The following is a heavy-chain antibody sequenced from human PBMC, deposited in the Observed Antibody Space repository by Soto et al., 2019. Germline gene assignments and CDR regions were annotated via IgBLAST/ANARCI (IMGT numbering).Heavy chain of an antibody. CDR1: GGSISSYY. V-gene: IGHV4-59*08. Sequence: QVQLQESGPGLVKPSETLSLTCTVSGGSISSYYWSWIRQPPGKGLEWIGYIYYSGSTNYNPSLKSRVTISVDTSKNQFSLKLSSVTAADTAVYYCARRLAREYSGYDYGEPYFDYWGQGTLVTVSS. J-gene: IGHJ4*02. D-gene: IGHD5-12*01. CDR2: IYYSGST. CDR3: ARRLAREYSGYDYGEPYFDY.